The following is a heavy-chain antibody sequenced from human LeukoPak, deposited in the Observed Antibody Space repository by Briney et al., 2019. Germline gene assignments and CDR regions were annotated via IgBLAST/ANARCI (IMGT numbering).Heavy chain of an antibody. CDR1: GGTFSSYA. V-gene: IGHV1-69*05. CDR3: GREPRRYCSSTSCYFDY. D-gene: IGHD2-2*01. CDR2: IIPIFGTA. J-gene: IGHJ4*02. Sequence: SVKVSCKASGGTFSSYAISWVRQAPGQGLEWMGGIIPIFGTANYAQKFQGRVTTTTDETTSTAYKELSSLRSDDTAVYYCGREPRRYCSSTSCYFDYWGQGTLVTVSS.